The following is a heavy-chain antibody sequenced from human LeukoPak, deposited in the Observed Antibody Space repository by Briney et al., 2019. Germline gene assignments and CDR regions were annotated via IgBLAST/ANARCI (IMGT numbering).Heavy chain of an antibody. CDR3: AREPGRYYGSGSYHGEYFQH. CDR2: IYYSGST. CDR1: GGSISSGDYY. Sequence: PSETLSLTCTVSGGSISSGDYYWSWIRQPPGKGLEWIGYIYYSGSTYYNPSLKSRVTISVDTSKNQFSLKLSSVTAADTAVYYCAREPGRYYGSGSYHGEYFQHWGQGTLVTVYS. J-gene: IGHJ1*01. D-gene: IGHD3-10*01. V-gene: IGHV4-30-4*01.